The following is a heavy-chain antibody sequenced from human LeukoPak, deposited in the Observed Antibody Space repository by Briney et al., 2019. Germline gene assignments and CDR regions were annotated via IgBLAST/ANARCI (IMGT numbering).Heavy chain of an antibody. V-gene: IGHV1-69*06. CDR1: GGTFSSYA. CDR2: IIPIFGTA. J-gene: IGHJ4*02. D-gene: IGHD6-19*01. CDR3: ARRGHSSGWYYFDY. Sequence: GSSVKCSCKASGGTFSSYAISWVRQAPGQGLEWMGGIIPIFGTANYAQKFQGRVTITADKSTSTAYMELSSLRSEDTAVYYCARRGHSSGWYYFDYWGQGTLVTVSS.